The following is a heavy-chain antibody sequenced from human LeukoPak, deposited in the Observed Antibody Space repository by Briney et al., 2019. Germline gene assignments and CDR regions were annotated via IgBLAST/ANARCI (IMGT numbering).Heavy chain of an antibody. CDR3: AKSNGYGLIDI. Sequence: NTSGTLCLICTASGVSISSYDLNWIRQAPGKGLEWIGYIYWSGRTHYNPSLKSRVTISVDTSKNEFSLNINSVTAADTAVYYCAKSNGYGLIDIWGQGTMVTVSS. J-gene: IGHJ3*02. CDR1: GVSISSYD. V-gene: IGHV4-59*12. D-gene: IGHD3-10*01. CDR2: IYWSGRT.